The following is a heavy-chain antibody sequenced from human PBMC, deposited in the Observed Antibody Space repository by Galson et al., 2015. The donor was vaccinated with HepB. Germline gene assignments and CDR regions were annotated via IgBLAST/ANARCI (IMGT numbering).Heavy chain of an antibody. CDR1: RFTFGDYA. CDR3: TRDPETGPFDY. J-gene: IGHJ4*02. V-gene: IGHV3-49*04. Sequence: SLRLSCAASRFTFGDYAMSWVRQAPGKGLEWVGFIRSKAHDGATEYAASVAGRFTISRDDSKSIAYLQMNSLKTEDTAVYYCTRDPETGPFDYWGQGTLVTVSS. CDR2: IRSKAHDGAT. D-gene: IGHD7-27*01.